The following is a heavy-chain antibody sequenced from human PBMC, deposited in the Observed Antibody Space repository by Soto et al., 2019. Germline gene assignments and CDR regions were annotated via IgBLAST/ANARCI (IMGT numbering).Heavy chain of an antibody. Sequence: QVQLEESGGGVVQPGRSLRLSCEASGFTFNTYSMHWVRQPPGKGLEWLAAIWYDGTQKYYADSVKGRFIISRDNSNKTLDLEMNSLRAEDTAVYYCARAGGTTVTGLWHFDSWGQGTLVTVSS. D-gene: IGHD4-17*01. J-gene: IGHJ4*02. V-gene: IGHV3-33*01. CDR3: ARAGGTTVTGLWHFDS. CDR1: GFTFNTYS. CDR2: IWYDGTQK.